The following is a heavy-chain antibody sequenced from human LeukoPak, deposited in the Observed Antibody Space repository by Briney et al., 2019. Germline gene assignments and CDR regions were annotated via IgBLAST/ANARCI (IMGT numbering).Heavy chain of an antibody. Sequence: NSSETLSLTCAVSGYSISSGYYWAWIRQPPGKGLEWIGSVYHGGSTYYNPSLKSRITISVDTSKNQFSLRLSSVTAADTAVYCCARDGSTYYYDSSGYIGWFDPWGQGTLVTVSS. V-gene: IGHV4-38-2*02. CDR3: ARDGSTYYYDSSGYIGWFDP. CDR2: VYHGGST. CDR1: GYSISSGYY. D-gene: IGHD3-22*01. J-gene: IGHJ5*02.